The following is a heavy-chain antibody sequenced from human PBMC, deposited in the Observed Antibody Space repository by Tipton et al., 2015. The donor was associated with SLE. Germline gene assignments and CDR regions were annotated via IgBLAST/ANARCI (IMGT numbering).Heavy chain of an antibody. CDR2: IYSSGSVT. J-gene: IGHJ4*02. V-gene: IGHV4-61*09. CDR1: GASISSGSYY. D-gene: IGHD6-25*01. Sequence: LRLSCIVSGASISSGSYYWSWIRQPAGKGLEWIGHIYSSGSVTNYNPSLKSRVTISVDTSKNQFSLNLNSVTAADTALYYCARVGAASPRGFDYWGQGTPVTVSS. CDR3: ARVGAASPRGFDY.